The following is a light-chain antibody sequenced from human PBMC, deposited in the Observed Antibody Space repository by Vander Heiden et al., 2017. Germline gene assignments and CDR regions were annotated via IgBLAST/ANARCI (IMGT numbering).Light chain of an antibody. CDR3: QQSDSTPYT. CDR2: AAS. CDR1: QSISSY. J-gene: IGKJ4*01. Sequence: DIQMTQSPSSLSASVGDRVTITRRASQSISSYLNWYQQKPGKAPKLLIYAASSLQSGVPSRFSGSGSGTDFTLTISSLQPEDFATYYCQQSDSTPYTFGGGTKVEIK. V-gene: IGKV1-39*01.